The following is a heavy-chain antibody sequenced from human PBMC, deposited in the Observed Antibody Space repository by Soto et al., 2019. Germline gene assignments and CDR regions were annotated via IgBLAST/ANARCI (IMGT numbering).Heavy chain of an antibody. CDR2: ISGSGCST. CDR3: AKDSLTDYYDSGPFDY. Sequence: GGSLRLSCAASGFTFSSYAMSWVRQAPGKGLEWVSAISGSGCSTYYADSVKGRFTISRDNSKNTLYLQMNSLRAEDTAVYYCAKDSLTDYYDSGPFDYWGQGTLVTVSS. J-gene: IGHJ4*02. V-gene: IGHV3-23*01. D-gene: IGHD3-22*01. CDR1: GFTFSSYA.